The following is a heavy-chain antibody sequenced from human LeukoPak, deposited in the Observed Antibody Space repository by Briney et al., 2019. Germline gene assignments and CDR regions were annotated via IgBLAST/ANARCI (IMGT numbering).Heavy chain of an antibody. V-gene: IGHV4-39*01. D-gene: IGHD2-15*01. CDR1: GGSISSSDHY. CDR2: IYYSGST. Sequence: SETLSLTCTVSGGSISSSDHYWGWIRQPPGKGLEWIGSIYYSGSTYYNPSLKSRVTISVDTSKNQFSLKVNSVTAAGTAVYYCARQGKTDGSQYFQHWGQGTLVTVSS. J-gene: IGHJ1*01. CDR3: ARQGKTDGSQYFQH.